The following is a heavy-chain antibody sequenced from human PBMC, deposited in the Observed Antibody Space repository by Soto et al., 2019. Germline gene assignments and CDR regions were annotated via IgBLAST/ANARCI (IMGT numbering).Heavy chain of an antibody. CDR3: ARDLHYDSSGLDY. V-gene: IGHV4-31*03. CDR2: IYYSGST. CDR1: GGSVSSGGYY. J-gene: IGHJ4*02. Sequence: SETLSLTCTVSGGSVSSGGYYWSWIRQHPGKGLEWIGYIYYSGSTYYNPSLKSRVTISVDTSKNQFSLKLSSVTAADTAVYYCARDLHYDSSGLDYWGQGTLVTVSS. D-gene: IGHD3-22*01.